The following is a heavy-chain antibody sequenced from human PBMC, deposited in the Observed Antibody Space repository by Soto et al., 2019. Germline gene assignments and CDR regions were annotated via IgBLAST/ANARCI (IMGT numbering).Heavy chain of an antibody. V-gene: IGHV3-49*04. Sequence: GGSLRLSCTASGFTCGDYAMSWVRQAPGKGLEWVGFIRSKAYGGTTEYAASVNGRFTISRDDSKSIADLQMNSLKTEDTAVYYCTRDLTPRIVGATIGDYGMDVWGQGTTVTGSS. J-gene: IGHJ6*01. CDR2: IRSKAYGGTT. CDR1: GFTCGDYA. CDR3: TRDLTPRIVGATIGDYGMDV. D-gene: IGHD1-26*01.